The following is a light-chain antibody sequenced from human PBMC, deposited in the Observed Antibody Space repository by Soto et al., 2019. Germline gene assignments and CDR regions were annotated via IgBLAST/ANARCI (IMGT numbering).Light chain of an antibody. CDR3: RQYDSEST. Sequence: DSPITQSPSTLSSSIGDRGTITCRASQTSSHWLAWYQQKPGKAPKVLIHDASSLASGVPSRFSGSGSGTECTLTINNLQPDDFAIYYCRQYDSESTFGPWTKFDIK. V-gene: IGKV1-5*01. CDR1: QTSSHW. J-gene: IGKJ1*01. CDR2: DAS.